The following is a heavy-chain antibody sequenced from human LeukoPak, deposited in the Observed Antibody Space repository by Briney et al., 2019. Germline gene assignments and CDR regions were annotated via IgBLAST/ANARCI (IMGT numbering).Heavy chain of an antibody. CDR3: ARWRGLQSEFDH. CDR1: GFAFNTYS. J-gene: IGHJ4*02. D-gene: IGHD2-15*01. CDR2: IRLSGSQT. V-gene: IGHV3-7*01. Sequence: GGSLRLSCAASGFAFNTYSMSCLRQSPGKGLEFVANIRLSGSQTEYVDSVKGRFTISRDNAKDSLYLQMNNLRVEDTAVYYCARWRGLQSEFDHWGQGTLVTVSS.